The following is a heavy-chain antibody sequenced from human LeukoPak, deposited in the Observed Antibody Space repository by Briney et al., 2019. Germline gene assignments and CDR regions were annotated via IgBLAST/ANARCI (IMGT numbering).Heavy chain of an antibody. D-gene: IGHD6-19*01. Sequence: ASVKVSCKASGYTFTGYYMHWVRQAPGQGLEWMGWINPNSGGTNYAQKFQGRVTMTRDTSTSTVYMELSSLRSEDTAVYYCARDLAGNDYWGQGTLVTVSS. J-gene: IGHJ4*02. CDR1: GYTFTGYY. CDR3: ARDLAGNDY. CDR2: INPNSGGT. V-gene: IGHV1-2*02.